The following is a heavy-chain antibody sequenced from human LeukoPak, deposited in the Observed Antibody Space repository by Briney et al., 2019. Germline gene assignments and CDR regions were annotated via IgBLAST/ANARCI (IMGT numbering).Heavy chain of an antibody. CDR2: IYPGDSDI. V-gene: IGHV5-51*01. D-gene: IGHD3-10*01. CDR1: GCIFSTYW. CDR3: ARGVKLWFEKPVPDFVN. Sequence: GGSLQISCQGSGCIFSTYWIAWVRQLPGKGLEWMGIIYPGDSDIRYSPSLQGQVTISADKSNSTAYLQWSSLKASDSGTYYCARGVKLWFEKPVPDFVNWGQGTQVTVSS. J-gene: IGHJ4*02.